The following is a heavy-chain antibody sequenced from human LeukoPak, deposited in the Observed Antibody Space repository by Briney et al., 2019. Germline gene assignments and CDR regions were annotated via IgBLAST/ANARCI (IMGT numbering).Heavy chain of an antibody. CDR2: IKSKTDGGTT. CDR3: TTDGYYEDYFDY. D-gene: IGHD3-22*01. J-gene: IGHJ4*02. V-gene: IGHV3-15*01. CDR1: GFTFSNAW. Sequence: PGGSLRLSCAASGFTFSNAWMSWVRQAPGKGLEWVGRIKSKTDGGTTDYAAPVKGRFTISRDYSKNTLYLQMNSLKTEDTAVYYCTTDGYYEDYFDYWGQGTLVTVSS.